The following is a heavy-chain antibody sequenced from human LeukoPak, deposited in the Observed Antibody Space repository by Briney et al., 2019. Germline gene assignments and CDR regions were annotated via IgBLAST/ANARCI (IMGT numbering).Heavy chain of an antibody. CDR3: ARLELANSGHRWFDP. D-gene: IGHD3-10*01. CDR2: IYTIGST. J-gene: IGHJ5*02. CDR1: GGSISSGSYY. V-gene: IGHV4-61*02. Sequence: SETLSLTCTVSGGSISSGSYYWSWIRQPAGKGLEWIGRIYTIGSTNYNPFLKSRVTISVDTSKNQFSLKLSSVTAADTAVYYCARLELANSGHRWFDPWGQGTLVTVSS.